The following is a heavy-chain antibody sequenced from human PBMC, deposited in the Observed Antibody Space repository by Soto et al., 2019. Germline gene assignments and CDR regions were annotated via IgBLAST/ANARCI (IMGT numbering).Heavy chain of an antibody. CDR3: ARLLDSSGDETWDY. CDR1: GGSISSSSFY. J-gene: IGHJ4*02. V-gene: IGHV4-39*01. D-gene: IGHD6-25*01. CDR2: IYYSGST. Sequence: QLQLQESGPGLVKPSETLSLTCTVSGGSISSSSFYWGWIRQPPGKGLEWIGSIYYSGSTYYNPSLKSRVTISVDTSKNQFSLKLSSVTAADTAVYYCARLLDSSGDETWDYWGQGTLVTVSS.